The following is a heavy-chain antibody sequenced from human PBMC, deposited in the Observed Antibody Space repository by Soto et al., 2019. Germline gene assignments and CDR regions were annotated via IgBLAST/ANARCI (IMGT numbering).Heavy chain of an antibody. V-gene: IGHV4-34*01. D-gene: IGHD3-9*01. CDR1: GGSFSGYY. CDR3: ARGCDYDILTGYFDY. J-gene: IGHJ4*02. CDR2: INQSGST. Sequence: QVQLQQWGAGLLKPSETLSLTCAVYGGSFSGYYWSWIRQPPGQGLEWIWEINQSGSTNYNPSLKSRGTLSVDTSKIQFSLKLSSVTAADTSVYYGARGCDYDILTGYFDYWGQGTMVTVSS.